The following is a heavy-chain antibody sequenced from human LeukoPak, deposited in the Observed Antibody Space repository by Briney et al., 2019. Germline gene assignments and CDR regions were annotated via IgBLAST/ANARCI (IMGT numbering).Heavy chain of an antibody. CDR1: GFIFNNYG. J-gene: IGHJ5*02. V-gene: IGHV3-23*01. CDR2: ISNDGGGT. CDR3: AKGGSGYFLDL. Sequence: GGSLRLSCAASGFIFNNYGLIWVRQAPGKGLEWVSAISNDGGGTTYADFVKGRFAISRDNSKNTLFLQMNSLRAEDTALYYCAKGGSGYFLDLWGQGTLDTVSS. D-gene: IGHD3-22*01.